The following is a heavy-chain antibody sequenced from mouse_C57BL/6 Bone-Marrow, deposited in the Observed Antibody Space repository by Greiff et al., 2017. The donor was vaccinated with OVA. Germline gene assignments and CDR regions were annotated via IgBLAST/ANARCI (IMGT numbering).Heavy chain of an antibody. Sequence: EVQLQQSGPVLVKPGASVKMSCKASGYTFTDYYMNWVKQSHGKSLEWIGVINPYNGGTSYNQKFKGKATLTVDKSSSTAYMKLNSLTTEDSTVYYCAKPPYDGSSYVQYFDVWGTGTTVTVSS. CDR1: GYTFTDYY. D-gene: IGHD1-1*01. V-gene: IGHV1-19*01. J-gene: IGHJ1*03. CDR3: AKPPYDGSSYVQYFDV. CDR2: INPYNGGT.